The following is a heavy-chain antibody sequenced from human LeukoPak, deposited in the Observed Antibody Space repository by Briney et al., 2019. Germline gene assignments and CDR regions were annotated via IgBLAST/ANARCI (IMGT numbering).Heavy chain of an antibody. J-gene: IGHJ5*02. CDR1: GYTLTELS. V-gene: IGHV1-24*01. D-gene: IGHD3-10*01. Sequence: ASVKVSCKVSGYTLTELSMHWVRQAPGKGLEWMGGFDPEDGETIYAQKFQGRVTTTEDTSTDTAYMELSSLRSEDTAVYYCATAGESRGHNWFDPWGQGTLVTVSS. CDR2: FDPEDGET. CDR3: ATAGESRGHNWFDP.